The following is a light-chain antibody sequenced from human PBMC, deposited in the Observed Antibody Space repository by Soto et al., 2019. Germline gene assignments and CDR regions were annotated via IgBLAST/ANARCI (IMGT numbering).Light chain of an antibody. Sequence: DLQLTQSPSSMSASVGDRVTITCLASQSIRSSLNWYQQKPGKAPKLLIYAASSLQTGVSSRFSGSGSGTDFTLTISNLQPEDFATYYCQQTSSTPTFGGGTKVESK. CDR3: QQTSSTPT. J-gene: IGKJ4*01. CDR1: QSIRSS. CDR2: AAS. V-gene: IGKV1-39*01.